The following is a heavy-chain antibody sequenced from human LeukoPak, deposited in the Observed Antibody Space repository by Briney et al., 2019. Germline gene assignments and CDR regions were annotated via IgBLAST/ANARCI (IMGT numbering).Heavy chain of an antibody. J-gene: IGHJ4*02. CDR2: ISYDGSNK. CDR1: GFAFSVYA. V-gene: IGHV3-30-3*01. D-gene: IGHD5-12*01. Sequence: PGRSLRLSCAASGFAFSVYAMHWVRQAPGKGLEWGALISYDGSNKYYADSVKGRFTISRNNSKNTLYLQMNSLRAEDTAVYYCAREFTVANQPRFDFWGQGTLVTVSS. CDR3: AREFTVANQPRFDF.